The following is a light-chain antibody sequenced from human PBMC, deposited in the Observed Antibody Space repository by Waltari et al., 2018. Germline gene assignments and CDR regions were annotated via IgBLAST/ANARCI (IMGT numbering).Light chain of an antibody. Sequence: QSALTQPASVSGSPGQSLTLSCTGTSSDVGSYNLVSWYQQHPGKPPKLMIYEVDKRPSGVSNRFSGSKSGNTASLTISGLQAEDEADYYCCSFAGSSTNVVFGGGTKLTVL. CDR3: CSFAGSSTNVV. CDR2: EVD. CDR1: SSDVGSYNL. V-gene: IGLV2-23*02. J-gene: IGLJ2*01.